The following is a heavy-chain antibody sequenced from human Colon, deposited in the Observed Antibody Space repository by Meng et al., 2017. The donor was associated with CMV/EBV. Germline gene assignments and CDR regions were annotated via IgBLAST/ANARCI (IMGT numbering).Heavy chain of an antibody. J-gene: IGHJ4*02. Sequence: QVQLQESGPGLVKPSETLSLTCTVSGGSISSYYWSWIRQPPGKGLEWIGYIYYSGSTNYNPSLKSRVTISVDTSKNQFSLKLSSVTAADTAVYYCARRNRGEDPLYFDYWGQGTLVTVSS. CDR1: GGSISSYY. D-gene: IGHD1-14*01. CDR2: IYYSGST. CDR3: ARRNRGEDPLYFDY. V-gene: IGHV4-59*08.